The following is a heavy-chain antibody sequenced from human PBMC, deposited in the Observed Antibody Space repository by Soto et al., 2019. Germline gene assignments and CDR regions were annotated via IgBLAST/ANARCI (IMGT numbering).Heavy chain of an antibody. CDR3: ALVGYCSSTSCPLLQFDY. Sequence: EVQLVESGGGLVKPGGSLRLSCAASGFTFSTYIMNWVRQAPGKGLEWGSSISSSSTYIYYADSVKGRFTISRDNAKNSLYLQMNSLRAAATAVYYWALVGYCSSTSCPLLQFDYWGQGTLVTVSS. CDR2: ISSSSTYI. CDR1: GFTFSTYI. J-gene: IGHJ4*02. V-gene: IGHV3-21*01. D-gene: IGHD2-2*01.